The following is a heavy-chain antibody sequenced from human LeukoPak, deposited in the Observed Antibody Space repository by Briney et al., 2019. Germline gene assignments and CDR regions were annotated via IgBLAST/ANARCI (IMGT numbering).Heavy chain of an antibody. D-gene: IGHD3-3*01. Sequence: GGSLRLSCAASGFAFSNFAMSWVRQAPGKGLEWVSAMSGSGYYTYYVESVEGRFTISRDNSKNTLYLHMNSLRADDTAVYYCAKMEGQRLYDYCMDVWGRGTTVTVSS. CDR1: GFAFSNFA. J-gene: IGHJ6*03. V-gene: IGHV3-23*01. CDR2: MSGSGYYT. CDR3: AKMEGQRLYDYCMDV.